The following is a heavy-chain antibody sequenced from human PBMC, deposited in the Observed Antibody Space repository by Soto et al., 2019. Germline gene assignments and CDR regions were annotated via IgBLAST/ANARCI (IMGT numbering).Heavy chain of an antibody. J-gene: IGHJ5*02. CDR2: IFYSGST. Sequence: SETLSLTCAVSGASMSSGGHSWSWIRQSPGKGLEWIGCIFYSGSTHYNPSLKSRVTISVDTSKNQFSLKLSSVTAADTAVYYCARGRGVTGGWFDPWGQGTLVTVSS. D-gene: IGHD1-26*01. V-gene: IGHV4-30-2*03. CDR1: GASMSSGGHS. CDR3: ARGRGVTGGWFDP.